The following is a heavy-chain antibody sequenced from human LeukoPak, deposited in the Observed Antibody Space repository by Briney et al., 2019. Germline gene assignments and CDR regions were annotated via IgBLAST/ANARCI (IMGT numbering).Heavy chain of an antibody. CDR3: AKPDPAYYYDSSGYADAFDI. J-gene: IGHJ3*02. CDR2: ISYDGSNK. CDR1: GFTFSSYA. Sequence: GGSLRLSCAASGFTFSSYAMHWVRQAPGKGLEWVAVISYDGSNKYYADSVKGRFTISRDNSKNTLYLQMNNLRAEDTAVYYCAKPDPAYYYDSSGYADAFDIWGQGTMVTVSS. D-gene: IGHD3-22*01. V-gene: IGHV3-30*14.